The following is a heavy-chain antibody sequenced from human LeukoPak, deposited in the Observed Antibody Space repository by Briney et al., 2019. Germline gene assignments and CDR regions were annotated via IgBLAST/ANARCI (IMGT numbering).Heavy chain of an antibody. CDR2: IYYSGST. CDR1: GGSISSSNYY. D-gene: IGHD2-15*01. J-gene: IGHJ3*02. CDR3: ARWWGGAMRFDAFDI. V-gene: IGHV4-39*02. Sequence: SETLSLTCTVSGGSISSSNYYWAWIRQPPGKGLEWIGSIYYSGSTYYNPSLKSRVTISVDTSKNHFSLKLSSVTAADTAVYYCARWWGGAMRFDAFDIWGQGTMVTVSS.